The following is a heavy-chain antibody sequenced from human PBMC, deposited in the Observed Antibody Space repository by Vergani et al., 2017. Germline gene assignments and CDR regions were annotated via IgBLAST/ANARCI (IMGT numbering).Heavy chain of an antibody. V-gene: IGHV3-23*01. CDR2: ISDNGGTT. CDR3: ARDTRESTRYYYYGMDV. J-gene: IGHJ6*02. D-gene: IGHD2-2*01. Sequence: EVQLLESGGGLAQPGGSLRLSCAASGFTFRNYAMTWVRQAPGKGLEWVSIISDNGGTTYYADSVKGRFTISRDNSKDTLYLQMNSLRAEDTAVYYCARDTRESTRYYYYGMDVWGQGTTVTVSS. CDR1: GFTFRNYA.